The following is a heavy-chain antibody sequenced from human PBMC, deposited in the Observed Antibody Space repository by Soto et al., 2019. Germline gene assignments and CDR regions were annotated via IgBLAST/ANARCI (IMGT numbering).Heavy chain of an antibody. CDR3: AKNQGVELVPLATVDWFDP. CDR2: IMGSGFKK. D-gene: IGHD1-26*01. CDR1: GFIFENFG. J-gene: IGHJ5*02. V-gene: IGHV3-23*01. Sequence: PGGSLSLSCAASGFIFENFGMSWVRQAPGKGLEWISSIMGSGFKKYYADSVKGRFTISRDNSKSTVYLELNNLSAEDTAVYHCAKNQGVELVPLATVDWFDPWGQGSVVTVSS.